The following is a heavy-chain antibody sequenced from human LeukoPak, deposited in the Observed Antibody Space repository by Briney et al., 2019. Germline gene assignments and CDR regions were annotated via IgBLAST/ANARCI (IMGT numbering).Heavy chain of an antibody. CDR2: MNPYSGNT. CDR3: ARGDVWGTYRSHYFDY. CDR1: GYTFTTYD. D-gene: IGHD3-16*02. V-gene: IGHV1-8*03. J-gene: IGHJ4*02. Sequence: ASVKVSCKASGYTFTTYDINWVRQATGQGLEWMGWMNPYSGNTGYAQKFQGRVSITKNTSISTAYMELSSLRSKDTAVYYCARGDVWGTYRSHYFDYWGQGTLVTVSS.